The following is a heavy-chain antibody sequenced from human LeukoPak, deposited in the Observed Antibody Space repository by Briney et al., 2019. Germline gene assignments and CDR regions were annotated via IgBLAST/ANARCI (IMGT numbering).Heavy chain of an antibody. D-gene: IGHD3-10*01. CDR2: IYSGGST. CDR3: ARAGLAGHDAFDV. V-gene: IGHV3-53*01. Sequence: GGSLRLSCAASGLTFSSYSMNWVRQAPGKGLEWVSLIYSGGSTYYADSVKGRFTISRDNSKNTLYLQMNSLRGEDTAVYYCARAGLAGHDAFDVWGQGTMVTVSS. J-gene: IGHJ3*01. CDR1: GLTFSSYS.